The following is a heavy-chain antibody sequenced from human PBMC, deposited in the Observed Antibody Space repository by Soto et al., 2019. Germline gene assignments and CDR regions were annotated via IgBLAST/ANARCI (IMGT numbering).Heavy chain of an antibody. J-gene: IGHJ1*01. CDR3: TRAPRGEN. D-gene: IGHD2-21*01. V-gene: IGHV1-3*04. CDR1: GYTFTSFP. CDR2: INTGNGDT. Sequence: QVQLVQSGAEVKKPGASVTVSCKASGYTFTSFPIHWVRQAPGQRREWMGWINTGNGDTKYSQKFQGRVTVTRDTAASTAYMELISMRSEDTAVYYCTRAPRGENWGQGTLVTVSS.